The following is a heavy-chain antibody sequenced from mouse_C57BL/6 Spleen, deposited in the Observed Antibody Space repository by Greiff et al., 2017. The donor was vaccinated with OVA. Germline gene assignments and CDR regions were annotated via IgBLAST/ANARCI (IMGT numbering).Heavy chain of an antibody. CDR3: AITGTYAMDY. CDR1: GYTFTDYY. J-gene: IGHJ4*01. Sequence: VQLQQSGPVLVKPGASVKMSCKASGYTFTDYYLNWVKQSHGKSLEWIGVINPYNGGTSYNQKFKGKATLTVDKSSSTAYMELNSLTSEDSAVYYCAITGTYAMDYWGQGTSVTVSS. CDR2: INPYNGGT. D-gene: IGHD4-1*01. V-gene: IGHV1-19*01.